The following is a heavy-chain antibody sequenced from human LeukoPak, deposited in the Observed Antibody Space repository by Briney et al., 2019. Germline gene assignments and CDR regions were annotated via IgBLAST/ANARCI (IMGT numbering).Heavy chain of an antibody. V-gene: IGHV3-30*18. D-gene: IGHD6-19*01. Sequence: GRSLRLSCAASGFTFSSYGMHWVRQAPGKGLEGVAVISYDGSNKYYADSVKGRFTISRDNSKNTLYLQMNSLRAEDTAVYYCAKDPRKAVAVNYFDYWGQGTLVTVSS. CDR1: GFTFSSYG. CDR3: AKDPRKAVAVNYFDY. J-gene: IGHJ4*02. CDR2: ISYDGSNK.